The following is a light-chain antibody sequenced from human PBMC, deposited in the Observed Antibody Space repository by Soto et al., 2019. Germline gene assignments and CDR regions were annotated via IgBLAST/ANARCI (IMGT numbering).Light chain of an antibody. CDR2: LGS. CDR1: QSLLHSNGYNY. CDR3: MQSLQLPRT. Sequence: DPAMTQSPLSLPVTPGEPASISCRSSQSLLHSNGYNYLDWYLQKPGQSPQLLIYLGSNRASGVPDRFSGSGSGTDFTLKISRVEAEDVGVYYCMQSLQLPRTFGPGTKVDIK. V-gene: IGKV2-28*01. J-gene: IGKJ3*01.